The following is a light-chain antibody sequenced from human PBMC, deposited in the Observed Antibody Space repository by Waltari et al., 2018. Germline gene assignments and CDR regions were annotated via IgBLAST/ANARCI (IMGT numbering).Light chain of an antibody. V-gene: IGKV3-20*01. J-gene: IGKJ4*01. CDR1: QSVSSSY. CDR3: QQYLTSPPKLT. CDR2: GAS. Sequence: ESVLTQSPGTLSLSPGERATLSCRASQSVSSSYLAWYQQKPGQAPSLLIYGASNRATGIPDRFSGSGSGTDFTLTISRLEPEDFAVYYCQQYLTSPPKLTFGGGTKEEIK.